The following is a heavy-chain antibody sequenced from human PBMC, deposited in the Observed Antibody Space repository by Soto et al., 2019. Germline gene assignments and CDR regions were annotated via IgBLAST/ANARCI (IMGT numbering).Heavy chain of an antibody. D-gene: IGHD6-6*01. J-gene: IGHJ4*02. Sequence: QLQLQESGPGLVKPSETLSLTCTVSGGSISSSTYSWGWIRQPPGKGLEWIGTIYYSGSTYYNPSLKSRVTISVDTSKNQSSLQLISVTAADTAVYYCARHQYCSSSQVLDFWGQDTLVTVSS. CDR3: ARHQYCSSSQVLDF. V-gene: IGHV4-39*01. CDR2: IYYSGST. CDR1: GGSISSSTYS.